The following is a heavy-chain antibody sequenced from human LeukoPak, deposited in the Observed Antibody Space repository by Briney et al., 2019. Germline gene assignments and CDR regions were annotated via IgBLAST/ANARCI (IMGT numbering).Heavy chain of an antibody. CDR1: GGSISTYY. J-gene: IGHJ4*02. Sequence: SETLSLTCTVSGGSISTYYWSRVRQPPGKGLEWIGSVYYNGGTNYSPSLKSRVTMSVDTSKNQFSLKLNSVSAADTAVYYCARTGYCNGGSCPNFDYWGQGTLVTVSS. CDR2: VYYNGGT. CDR3: ARTGYCNGGSCPNFDY. D-gene: IGHD2-15*01. V-gene: IGHV4-59*12.